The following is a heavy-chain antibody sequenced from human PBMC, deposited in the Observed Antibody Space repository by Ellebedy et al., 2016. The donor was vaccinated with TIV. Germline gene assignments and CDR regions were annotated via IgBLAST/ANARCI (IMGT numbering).Heavy chain of an antibody. V-gene: IGHV3-66*01. J-gene: IGHJ6*02. Sequence: GESLKISCAASGFTVSSYYMSWVRQAPGKGLEWVSIIYSGGSTYYGDSVKGRFTISRDNSKNTLFLQMNSLRAEDTAVYYCARDLVVVPAAIVSDYYYGMDVWGQGTTVTVSS. CDR2: IYSGGST. D-gene: IGHD2-2*01. CDR1: GFTVSSYY. CDR3: ARDLVVVPAAIVSDYYYGMDV.